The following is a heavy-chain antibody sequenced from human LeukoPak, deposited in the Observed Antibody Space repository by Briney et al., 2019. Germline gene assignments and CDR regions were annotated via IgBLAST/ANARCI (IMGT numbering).Heavy chain of an antibody. CDR1: GFTFSSYV. J-gene: IGHJ4*02. CDR3: AKDFRDGYNPYYFDY. CDR2: LSGSSGDT. D-gene: IGHD5-24*01. Sequence: GGSLRLSCAASGFTFSSYVMSWVRQAPGKGLEWVSALSGSSGDTYDADSLKGRFTISRDNSKNTLYLQMNSLRDEDTAVYYCAKDFRDGYNPYYFDYWGQGTLVTVSS. V-gene: IGHV3-23*01.